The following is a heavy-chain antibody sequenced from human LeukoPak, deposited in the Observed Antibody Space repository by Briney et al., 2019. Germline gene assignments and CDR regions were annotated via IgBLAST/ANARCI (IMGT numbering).Heavy chain of an antibody. D-gene: IGHD3-22*01. CDR2: ISSSGSTI. CDR3: ARVRDYYDSSGYYLTNYFDY. V-gene: IGHV3-11*01. CDR1: GFTFSDYY. Sequence: PGGSLRLSCAASGFTFSDYYMSWIRQAPGKGPEWVSYISSSGSTIYYADSVKGRFTISRDNAKNSLYLQMNSLRAEDTAVYYCARVRDYYDSSGYYLTNYFDYWGQGTLVTVSS. J-gene: IGHJ4*02.